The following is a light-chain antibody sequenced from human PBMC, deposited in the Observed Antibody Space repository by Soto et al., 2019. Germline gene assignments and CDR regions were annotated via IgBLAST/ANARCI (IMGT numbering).Light chain of an antibody. Sequence: QSALTQPPSASGSPGQSVTISCTGTSSDVGGYNYVSWYQHHPGKAPKLMIYEVSKRPSGVPDRFSGSKSGNTASLTVSGLQDEDEADYYCNSYAGNNWVFGGGTKVTVL. V-gene: IGLV2-8*01. J-gene: IGLJ3*02. CDR3: NSYAGNNWV. CDR1: SSDVGGYNY. CDR2: EVS.